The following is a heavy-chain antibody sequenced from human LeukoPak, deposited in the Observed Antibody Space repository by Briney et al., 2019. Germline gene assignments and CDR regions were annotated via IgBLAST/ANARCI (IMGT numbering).Heavy chain of an antibody. Sequence: GGSLRLSCAASGFTFSAYAMTWVRQAPGKGPEWVSVISGSDGSTYYADSVKGRFTISRDNSKNTLHLQMNSLRAEDTAVYYCAKDQRYYDSSGSPYYYYGMDVWGQGTTVTVSS. CDR1: GFTFSAYA. D-gene: IGHD3-22*01. CDR3: AKDQRYYDSSGSPYYYYGMDV. V-gene: IGHV3-23*01. J-gene: IGHJ6*02. CDR2: ISGSDGST.